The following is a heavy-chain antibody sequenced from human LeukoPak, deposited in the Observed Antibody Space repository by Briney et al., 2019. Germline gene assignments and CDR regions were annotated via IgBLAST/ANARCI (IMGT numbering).Heavy chain of an antibody. J-gene: IGHJ3*02. V-gene: IGHV1-69*13. CDR1: GGTFSSYA. CDR3: ARQHRASDAFDI. CDR2: IIPIFGTA. Sequence: SVKVSSKASGGTFSSYAISWVRQAPGQGLEWMGGIIPIFGTANYAQKFQGRVTITADESTSTASMELSSLRSEDTAVYYCARQHRASDAFDIWGQGTMVTVSS.